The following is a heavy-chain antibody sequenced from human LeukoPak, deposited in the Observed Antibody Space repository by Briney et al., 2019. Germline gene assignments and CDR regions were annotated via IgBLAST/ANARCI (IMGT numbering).Heavy chain of an antibody. CDR3: ARGPHYHHSTGHFSY. Sequence: GGSLRLSCAASGFTFSTYGMDWVRQAPGKGLEWVAVIWYDGSNKYYADSVKGRFTISRDNSKNTLYLQMNSLRAEDTAVYYCARGPHYHHSTGHFSYWGQGTLVTVSS. CDR1: GFTFSTYG. CDR2: IWYDGSNK. J-gene: IGHJ4*02. D-gene: IGHD3-22*01. V-gene: IGHV3-33*01.